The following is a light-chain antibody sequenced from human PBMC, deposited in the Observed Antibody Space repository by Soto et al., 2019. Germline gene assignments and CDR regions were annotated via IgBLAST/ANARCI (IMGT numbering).Light chain of an antibody. Sequence: QSVLTQPASVSGSPGQSIAISCTGTSSDVGGYNSVSWYQQYPGKAPKLMIHDVSNRPSGVSDRFSGSKSGNTASLTISGLQAEDEADYYCSSYAGTSYVFGSGTKVTVL. CDR1: SSDVGGYNS. J-gene: IGLJ1*01. CDR3: SSYAGTSYV. CDR2: DVS. V-gene: IGLV2-14*01.